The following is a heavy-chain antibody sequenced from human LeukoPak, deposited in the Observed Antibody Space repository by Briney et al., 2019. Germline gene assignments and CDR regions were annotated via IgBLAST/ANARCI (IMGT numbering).Heavy chain of an antibody. J-gene: IGHJ4*02. CDR1: GGSFSDYY. CDR3: ARGRVVVVAADEDFDN. V-gene: IGHV4-34*01. CDR2: INHSGST. Sequence: SETLSLTCDVYGGSFSDYYWSWIRQPPGKGLEWIVDINHSGSTNYNPSLKSRVTISVDTSKNQFSLRLSSVTAADTAVYYCARGRVVVVAADEDFDNWGEGTLVTVSS. D-gene: IGHD2-15*01.